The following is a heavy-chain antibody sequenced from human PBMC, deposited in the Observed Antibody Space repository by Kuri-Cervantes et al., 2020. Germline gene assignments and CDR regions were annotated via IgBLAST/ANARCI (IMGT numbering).Heavy chain of an antibody. CDR3: ARDLGYYDSSGPLASGMDV. D-gene: IGHD3-22*01. J-gene: IGHJ6*02. V-gene: IGHV3-53*05. CDR2: IYSGGST. CDR1: GFTVSSNY. Sequence: GESLKISCAASGFTVSSNYMSWVRQAPGKGLEWVPVIYSGGSTYYADSVKGRFTISRDNSKNTLYLQMNSLRAEDTAVYYCARDLGYYDSSGPLASGMDVWGQGTTVTVSS.